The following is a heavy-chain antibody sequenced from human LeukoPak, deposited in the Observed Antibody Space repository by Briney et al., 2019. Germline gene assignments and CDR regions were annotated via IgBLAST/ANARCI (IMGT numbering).Heavy chain of an antibody. Sequence: GGALRLSCAASGFTFSLFWMSWVRQAPGEGLEWVANINKDGSGGSYVDSVKGRFTISRDNAKNSLYLQMNSLRAEDTALYYCAKDLSPGYSYGYPFDYWGQGTLVTVSS. D-gene: IGHD5-18*01. CDR3: AKDLSPGYSYGYPFDY. V-gene: IGHV3-7*03. J-gene: IGHJ4*02. CDR2: INKDGSGG. CDR1: GFTFSLFW.